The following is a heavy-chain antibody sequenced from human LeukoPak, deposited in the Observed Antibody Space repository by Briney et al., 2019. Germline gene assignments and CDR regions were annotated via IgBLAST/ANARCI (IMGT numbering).Heavy chain of an antibody. V-gene: IGHV3-53*01. J-gene: IGHJ5*02. CDR2: IYSGGST. CDR1: GFTFSSYA. CDR3: ARDHWFDP. Sequence: PGGSLRLSCAASGFTFSSYAMSWVRQAPGKGLEWVSVIYSGGSTYYADSVKGRFTISRDNSKNTLYLQMNSLRAEDTAVYYCARDHWFDPWGQGTLVTVSS.